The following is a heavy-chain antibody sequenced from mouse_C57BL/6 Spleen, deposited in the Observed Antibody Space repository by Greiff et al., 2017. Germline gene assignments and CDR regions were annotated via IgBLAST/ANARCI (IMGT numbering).Heavy chain of an antibody. Sequence: VQLQQSGAELVKPGASVKLSCKASGYTFTEYTIHWVKQRSGQGLEWIGWFYPGSGSIKYNENFKDKATLTADKSSSTVYMELSSLTSEDSAVYFCARHERDYYGSSYVAWFAYWGQGTLVTVSA. CDR3: ARHERDYYGSSYVAWFAY. CDR1: GYTFTEYT. CDR2: FYPGSGSI. J-gene: IGHJ3*01. D-gene: IGHD1-1*01. V-gene: IGHV1-62-2*01.